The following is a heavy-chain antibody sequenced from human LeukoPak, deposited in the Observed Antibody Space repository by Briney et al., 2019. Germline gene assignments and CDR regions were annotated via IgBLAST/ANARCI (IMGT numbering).Heavy chain of an antibody. CDR3: ARDVNGYFDY. V-gene: IGHV3-48*03. CDR2: IGSSGSII. Sequence: GGSLRLSCAASGFTFSSYDMTWVRQAPGKGLEWVSYIGSSGSIIYYADSVKGRFTISRDNAKNSLYLPMNILRAEDTAVYYCARDVNGYFDYWGQGTLVTVSS. CDR1: GFTFSSYD. J-gene: IGHJ4*02.